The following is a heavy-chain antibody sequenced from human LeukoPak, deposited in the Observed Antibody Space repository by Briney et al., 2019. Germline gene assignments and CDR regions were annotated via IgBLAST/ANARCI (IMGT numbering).Heavy chain of an antibody. J-gene: IGHJ6*03. CDR1: GFTFSSFG. V-gene: IGHV3-13*01. CDR2: IGTASDT. CDR3: ARGPPGGKYYYMDV. Sequence: QPGGSLRLSCAASGFTFSSFGMHWVRQPTGQGLEWVSTIGTASDTYYPGSVDGRFTLSRDNAKNYLYLQMNSLTARDTAVDYCARGPPGGKYYYMDVWGKGTTVTVSS. D-gene: IGHD4-23*01.